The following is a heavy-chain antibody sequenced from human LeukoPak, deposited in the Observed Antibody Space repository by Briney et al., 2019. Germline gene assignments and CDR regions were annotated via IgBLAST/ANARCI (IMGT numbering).Heavy chain of an antibody. CDR1: GGSISSPTHY. V-gene: IGHV4-39*01. J-gene: IGHJ4*02. CDR3: ARTSLSRGY. Sequence: SETLSLTCTVSGGSISSPTHYWAWIRQPPGKGLEWIGSIYYTGSTYYNLSLKSRLTISVDTSKSQFPLKLSSVTAADTAVYFCARTSLSRGYWGQGTLVTVSS. CDR2: IYYTGST. D-gene: IGHD2/OR15-2a*01.